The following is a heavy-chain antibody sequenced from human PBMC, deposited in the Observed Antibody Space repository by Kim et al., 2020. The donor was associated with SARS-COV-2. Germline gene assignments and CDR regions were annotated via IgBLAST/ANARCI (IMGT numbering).Heavy chain of an antibody. J-gene: IGHJ4*02. V-gene: IGHV5-51*01. Sequence: DSNTRYSPSFQGQVTSSVDRSISTAYLQWSSLKASDTAMYYCARGATTHDYWGQGTLVTVSS. CDR2: DSNT. CDR3: ARGATTHDY. D-gene: IGHD1-26*01.